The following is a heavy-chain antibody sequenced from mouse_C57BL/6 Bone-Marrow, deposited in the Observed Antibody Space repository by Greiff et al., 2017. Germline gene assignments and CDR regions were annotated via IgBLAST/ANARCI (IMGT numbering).Heavy chain of an antibody. CDR1: GFTFSDYG. CDR3: ARLYYYGSSSRGPYFDY. CDR2: ISSGSSTI. D-gene: IGHD1-1*01. J-gene: IGHJ2*01. Sequence: EVMLVESGGGLVKPGGSLKLSCAASGFTFSDYGMHWVRQAPEKGLEWVAYISSGSSTIYYADTVKGRFTISRDNAKNTLFLQMTSLRSEDTAMYYCARLYYYGSSSRGPYFDYWGQGTTLTVSS. V-gene: IGHV5-17*01.